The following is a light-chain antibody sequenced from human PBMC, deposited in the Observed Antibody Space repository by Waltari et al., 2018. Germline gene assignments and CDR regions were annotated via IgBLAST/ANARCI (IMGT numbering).Light chain of an antibody. CDR3: QMYVRLPVT. Sequence: SCMARQRVGRAWDWYQQKPGRAPRLLLYDASSRATGISDKFSGSGSGTDFSLTISRVEPEDFAVYFCQMYVRLPVTFGQGTKVEVK. CDR1: QRVGRAW. J-gene: IGKJ1*01. CDR2: DAS. V-gene: IGKV3-20*01.